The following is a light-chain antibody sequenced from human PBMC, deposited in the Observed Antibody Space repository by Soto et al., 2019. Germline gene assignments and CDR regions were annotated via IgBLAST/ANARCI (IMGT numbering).Light chain of an antibody. J-gene: IGKJ4*01. CDR3: QQYGSSPPLT. Sequence: EIVLTQSPGTLSLSPGERATLSCRASQSVSSSLAWYQQKPGQAPRLLIYGASSRATGIPDRFSGSGSGTDFTITISRLEPEDFAVYYCQQYGSSPPLTFGGGTKVEI. V-gene: IGKV3-20*01. CDR2: GAS. CDR1: QSVSSS.